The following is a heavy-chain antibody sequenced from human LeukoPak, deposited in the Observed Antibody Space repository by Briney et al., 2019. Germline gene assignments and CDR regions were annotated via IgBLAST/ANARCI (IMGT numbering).Heavy chain of an antibody. Sequence: GGSLRLSCAASGFTFSNFAMNWVRRAPGKGLEWVSTISGSGDGKYYADSVKGRFTISRDNSKNTLFLQMSSLSADDTALYYCAKGRLQEGTVFRGVITPVDCWGQGTLVTVTS. CDR3: AKGRLQEGTVFRGVITPVDC. CDR1: GFTFSNFA. D-gene: IGHD3-10*01. CDR2: ISGSGDGK. V-gene: IGHV3-23*01. J-gene: IGHJ4*02.